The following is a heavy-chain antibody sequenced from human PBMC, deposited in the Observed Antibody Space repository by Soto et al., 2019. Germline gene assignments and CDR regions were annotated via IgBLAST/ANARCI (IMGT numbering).Heavy chain of an antibody. CDR3: ARFYYDSSGYLPSPYYYYYGMDV. CDR1: EFNFSNYA. J-gene: IGHJ6*02. CDR2: FSYGGGTT. Sequence: GSLRLSCAASEFNFSNYAMSWVRQAPGKGLEWVSAFSYGGGTTYYADSVKGRFTISRDNSKNTLYLQMNSLRAEDTAVYYCARFYYDSSGYLPSPYYYYYGMDVWGQGTTVTVSS. D-gene: IGHD3-22*01. V-gene: IGHV3-23*01.